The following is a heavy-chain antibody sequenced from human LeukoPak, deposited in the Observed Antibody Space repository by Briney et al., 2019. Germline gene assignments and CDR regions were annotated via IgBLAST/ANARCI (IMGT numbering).Heavy chain of an antibody. CDR2: IIPILGIA. CDR1: GGTFSSYA. Sequence: SVKVSCKASGGTFSSYAISWVRQAPGQGLEWMGRIIPILGIANYAQKFQGRVTITADKSTSTAYMELSSLRSEDTAVYYCARDGRYYDSSVYPFFDYWGQGTLVTVSS. V-gene: IGHV1-69*04. D-gene: IGHD3-22*01. J-gene: IGHJ4*02. CDR3: ARDGRYYDSSVYPFFDY.